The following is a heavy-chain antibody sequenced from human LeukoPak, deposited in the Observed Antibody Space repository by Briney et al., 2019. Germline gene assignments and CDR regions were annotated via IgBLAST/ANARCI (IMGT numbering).Heavy chain of an antibody. J-gene: IGHJ4*02. CDR2: ISSSSSYI. CDR1: GFTFSSYS. Sequence: GGSLRLSCAASGFTFSSYSMNWVRQAPGKGLEWVSSISSSSSYIYYADSVKGRFTISRDNAKNSLYLQMNSLRAEDTAVYYCARDRGTSWTIFGVVIFNYWGQGTLDTVSS. CDR3: ARDRGTSWTIFGVVIFNY. D-gene: IGHD3-3*01. V-gene: IGHV3-21*01.